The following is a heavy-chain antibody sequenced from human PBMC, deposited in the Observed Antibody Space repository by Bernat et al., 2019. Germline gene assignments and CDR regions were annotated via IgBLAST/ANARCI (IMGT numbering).Heavy chain of an antibody. D-gene: IGHD3-16*02. CDR2: ITSSSTYI. CDR3: ARWRHLGELSLSAY. J-gene: IGHJ4*02. Sequence: EVQLVESGGGLVKPGGSLRLSCAASGFTFSSNSMNWVRQAPGNGLEWVSCITSSSTYIYYADSVKGRFTISRDNAKNSLYLQMNSLRAEDTAMYYCARWRHLGELSLSAYWGQGTLVTVSS. CDR1: GFTFSSNS. V-gene: IGHV3-21*01.